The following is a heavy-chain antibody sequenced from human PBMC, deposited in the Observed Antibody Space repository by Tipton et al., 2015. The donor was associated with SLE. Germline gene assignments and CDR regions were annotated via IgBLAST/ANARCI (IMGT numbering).Heavy chain of an antibody. CDR3: ARDRGYCSGGSCIDY. CDR1: GFTFSSYS. V-gene: IGHV3-21*01. Sequence: GSLRLSCAASGFTFSSYSMNWVRQAPGKGLEWVSSISSSSSYIYYADSVKGRFTISRDNAKNSLYLQMNSLRAEDTAVYYCARDRGYCSGGSCIDYWGQGTLVTVSS. D-gene: IGHD2-15*01. CDR2: ISSSSSYI. J-gene: IGHJ4*02.